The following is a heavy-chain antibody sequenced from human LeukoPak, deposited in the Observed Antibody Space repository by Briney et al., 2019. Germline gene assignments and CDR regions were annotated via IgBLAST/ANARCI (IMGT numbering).Heavy chain of an antibody. V-gene: IGHV3-30*14. Sequence: GGSLRLSCAASGFTLSSFTMHWARHNPGKGLEWVAVISYDESQKWYADSVKGRFTISRDNSKNTLYLQMNSLRAEDTAVYYCARSEYYDFWSGYLYRDWGQGTLVTVSS. J-gene: IGHJ4*02. CDR1: GFTLSSFT. CDR2: ISYDESQK. CDR3: ARSEYYDFWSGYLYRD. D-gene: IGHD3-3*01.